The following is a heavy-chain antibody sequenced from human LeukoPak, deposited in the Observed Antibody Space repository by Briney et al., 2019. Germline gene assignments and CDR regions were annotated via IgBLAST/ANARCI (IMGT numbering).Heavy chain of an antibody. J-gene: IGHJ4*02. D-gene: IGHD3-9*01. CDR1: GYTFTSYY. CDR2: INPSGGST. V-gene: IGHV1-46*01. Sequence: ASVKVSCKASGYTFTSYYMHWVRQAPGQGLEWMGIINPSGGSTSYAQKFQGRVTMTRDMSTSTVYMELSSLRSEDTAVYYCARGTWYYDILTGYQYYFDYWGQGTLVTVSS. CDR3: ARGTWYYDILTGYQYYFDY.